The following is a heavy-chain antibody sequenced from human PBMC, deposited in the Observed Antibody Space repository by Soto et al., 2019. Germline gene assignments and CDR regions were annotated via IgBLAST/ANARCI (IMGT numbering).Heavy chain of an antibody. D-gene: IGHD4-17*01. Sequence: SETLSLTCAVYGGSFSGYYWSWIRQPPGKGLEWIGEINHSGSTNYNPSLKSRVTISVDTSKNQFSLKLSSVTAADTAVYYCARGDTVNTSWRYYGMDVWGQGTTVTVSS. V-gene: IGHV4-34*01. CDR3: ARGDTVNTSWRYYGMDV. CDR1: GGSFSGYY. J-gene: IGHJ6*02. CDR2: INHSGST.